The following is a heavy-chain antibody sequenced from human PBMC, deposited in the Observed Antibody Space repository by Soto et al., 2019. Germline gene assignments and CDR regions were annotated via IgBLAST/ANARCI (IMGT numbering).Heavy chain of an antibody. CDR3: ARGFYYDFWSGYYGPTYYFDY. CDR1: GGSISSSNW. V-gene: IGHV4-4*02. CDR2: IYHSGST. Sequence: SETLSLTCAVSGGSISSSNWWSWVRQPPGKGLEWIGEIYHSGSTNYNPSLKSRVTISVDKSKNQFSLKLSSVTAADTAVYYCARGFYYDFWSGYYGPTYYFDYWGQGTLVTVSS. D-gene: IGHD3-3*01. J-gene: IGHJ4*02.